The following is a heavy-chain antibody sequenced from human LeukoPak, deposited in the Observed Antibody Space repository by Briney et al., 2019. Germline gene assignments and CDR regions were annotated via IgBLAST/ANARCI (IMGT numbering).Heavy chain of an antibody. V-gene: IGHV3-53*01. CDR3: ARGTLNIPGEHGAFDY. CDR1: GFIVNTNY. Sequence: PGGSLRLSCAASGFIVNTNYMTWVRQAPGRGLEWVSFIYADGNTYYADSVKGRFTISRDISKNTLYLQMNSLRAEDTAVYYCARGTLNIPGEHGAFDYWGQGTLVTVSS. J-gene: IGHJ4*02. CDR2: IYADGNT. D-gene: IGHD1-14*01.